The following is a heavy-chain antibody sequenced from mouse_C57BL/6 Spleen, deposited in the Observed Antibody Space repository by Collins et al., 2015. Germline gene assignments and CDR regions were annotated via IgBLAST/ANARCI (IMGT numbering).Heavy chain of an antibody. CDR2: ISYDGSN. J-gene: IGHJ3*01. D-gene: IGHD4-1*01. CDR3: ASANWDWFAY. V-gene: IGHV3-6*01. Sequence: DVQLQESGPGLVKPSQSLSLTCSVTGHSITSGYYWNWIRQFPGNKLEWMGYISYDGSNNYNPSLKNRISITRDTSKNQFFLKLNSVTTEDTATYYCASANWDWFAYWGQGTLVTVSA. CDR1: GHSITSGYY.